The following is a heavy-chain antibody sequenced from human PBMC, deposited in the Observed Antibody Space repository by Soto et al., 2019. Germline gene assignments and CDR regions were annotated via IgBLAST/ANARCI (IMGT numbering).Heavy chain of an antibody. D-gene: IGHD1-26*01. J-gene: IGHJ3*02. CDR3: ARHGITGSYYDAFDI. CDR2: IKYSGTT. Sequence: AWETLCLTWTGSGGSSSSSRCHWGWSRQPPGKGLEWIASIKYSGTTFYNPSLKSRVTLSVGTSKNQFALKLSSVTAAETAVYYCARHGITGSYYDAFDIWGQGT. CDR1: GGSSSSSRCH. V-gene: IGHV4-39*01.